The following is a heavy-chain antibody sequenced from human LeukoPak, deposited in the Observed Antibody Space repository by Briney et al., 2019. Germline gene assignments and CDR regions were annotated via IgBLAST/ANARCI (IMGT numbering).Heavy chain of an antibody. D-gene: IGHD5-12*01. V-gene: IGHV3-21*01. Sequence: PGGSLRLSCAGSGFTLRDHYMDCVRQAPGKGLEWVSSISSSSSYIYYADSVKGRFTISRDNAKNSLYLQMNSLRAEDTAVYYCARDGGYRAIDYWGQGTLVTVSS. J-gene: IGHJ4*02. CDR2: ISSSSSYI. CDR1: GFTLRDHY. CDR3: ARDGGYRAIDY.